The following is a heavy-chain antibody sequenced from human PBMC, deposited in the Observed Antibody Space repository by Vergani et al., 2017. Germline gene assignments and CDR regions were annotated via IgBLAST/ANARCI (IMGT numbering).Heavy chain of an antibody. J-gene: IGHJ5*02. CDR3: ARSPIAAAGTGWFDP. D-gene: IGHD6-13*01. Sequence: QVQLVQFGAEVKKPGASVKVSCKASGYTFTGYYMHWVRQAPGQGLEWMGWINPNSGGTNYAQKFQGRVTMTRDTSISTAYMELSRLRSDDTAVYYCARSPIAAAGTGWFDPWGQGTLVTVSS. CDR2: INPNSGGT. CDR1: GYTFTGYY. V-gene: IGHV1-2*02.